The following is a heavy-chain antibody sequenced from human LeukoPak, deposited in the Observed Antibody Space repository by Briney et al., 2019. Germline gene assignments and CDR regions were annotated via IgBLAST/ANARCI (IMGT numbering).Heavy chain of an antibody. J-gene: IGHJ4*02. CDR1: GFTFSSYG. CDR2: ISYDGSNK. CDR3: VRDYYNSSGYYYTSF. V-gene: IGHV3-30-3*01. Sequence: GGSLRLSCAASGFTFSSYGMHWVRQAPGKGLEWVAVISYDGSNKYYADSVKGRFTISRGNSENTLYLQINSLRADDAAVYYCVRDYYNSSGYYYTSFWGQGTLVTVSS. D-gene: IGHD3-22*01.